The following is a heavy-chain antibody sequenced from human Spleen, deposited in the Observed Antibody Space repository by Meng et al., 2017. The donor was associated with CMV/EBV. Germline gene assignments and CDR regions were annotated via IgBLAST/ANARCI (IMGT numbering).Heavy chain of an antibody. J-gene: IGHJ4*02. CDR2: IPPSGNT. CDR1: CYSISSAYY. V-gene: IGHV4-38-2*02. Sequence: SETLSLTCTVSCYSISSAYYWGWIRQTPGKGLEWIGSIPPSGNTYYNPSFKSRVTISVDTSKNRFSLKLASVTAADTAVYYCARGTVYSSGCPDYWGQGTLVTVSS. CDR3: ARGTVYSSGCPDY. D-gene: IGHD6-19*01.